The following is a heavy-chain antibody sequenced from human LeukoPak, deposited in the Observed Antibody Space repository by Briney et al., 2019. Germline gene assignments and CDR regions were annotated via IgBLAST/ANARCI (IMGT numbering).Heavy chain of an antibody. D-gene: IGHD6-19*01. CDR2: ISDSGANT. CDR3: AKSMTLQWRGFFDL. CDR1: GFTFSTYA. V-gene: IGHV3-23*01. J-gene: IGHJ2*01. Sequence: GGSLRFSCAASGFTFSTYAMSWVRQAPGKGLEWVSTISDSGANTYYADSVRGRFTISRDNSKNTLYLQKSSLRADDTAIYYCAKSMTLQWRGFFDLWGRGTHVTVSS.